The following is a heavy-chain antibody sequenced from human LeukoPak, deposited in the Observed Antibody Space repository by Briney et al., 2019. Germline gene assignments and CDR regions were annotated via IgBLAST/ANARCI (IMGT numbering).Heavy chain of an antibody. Sequence: PGGPLRLSCAASGFTFSSYSMNWVRQAPGKGLEWVSSISSSSSYIYYADSVKGRFTISRDNAKNSLYLRMNSLRAEDTAVYYCARVSSGIHFDYWGQGTLVTVSS. D-gene: IGHD1-26*01. CDR1: GFTFSSYS. V-gene: IGHV3-21*01. J-gene: IGHJ4*02. CDR3: ARVSSGIHFDY. CDR2: ISSSSSYI.